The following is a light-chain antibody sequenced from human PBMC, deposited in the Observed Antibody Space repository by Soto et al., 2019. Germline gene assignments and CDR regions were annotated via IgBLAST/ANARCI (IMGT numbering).Light chain of an antibody. CDR3: CSYAGSSTYV. CDR2: EGS. CDR1: SSDVGRYNL. J-gene: IGLJ1*01. V-gene: IGLV2-23*01. Sequence: QSVLTQPASVSGSPGQSITISCTGTSSDVGRYNLVSWYQQHPGKAPKLIIYEGSKRPSGVSNRFSGSKSGNTASLTISGLQAEDEADHYCCSYAGSSTYVFGTGTKVTVL.